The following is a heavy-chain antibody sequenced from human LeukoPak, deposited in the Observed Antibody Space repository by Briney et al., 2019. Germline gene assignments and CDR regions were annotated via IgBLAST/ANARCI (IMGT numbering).Heavy chain of an antibody. D-gene: IGHD4-17*01. V-gene: IGHV3-74*03. CDR1: GFTFSSYW. Sequence: PGGSLRLSCAASGFTFSSYWMHWVRQAPGKGLVWVSRINSDGSSTTYADSVKGRFTISRDNAKNSLYLQINSLRAEDTAVYYCAGGTSYGDHVREFDHWGQGTPVIVSS. J-gene: IGHJ4*02. CDR2: INSDGSST. CDR3: AGGTSYGDHVREFDH.